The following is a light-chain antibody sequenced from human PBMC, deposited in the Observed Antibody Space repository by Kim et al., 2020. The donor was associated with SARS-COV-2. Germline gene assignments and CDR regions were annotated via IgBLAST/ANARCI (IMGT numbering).Light chain of an antibody. J-gene: IGLJ3*02. CDR2: RNN. V-gene: IGLV1-47*01. Sequence: GQRVTISCSGRSSNIGSNYVYWYQQVPGTAPKLLIHRNNQRPSGVPDRFSGSKSGTSASLAISGLRSEDEADYYCAAWDDSLSGWVFGGGTQLTVL. CDR3: AAWDDSLSGWV. CDR1: SSNIGSNY.